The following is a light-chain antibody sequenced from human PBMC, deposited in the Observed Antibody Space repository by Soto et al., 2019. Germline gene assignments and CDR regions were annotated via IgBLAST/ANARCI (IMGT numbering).Light chain of an antibody. CDR2: DAS. V-gene: IGKV3-20*01. Sequence: EIVLTQSPGTLSLSPGESATLSCRASQTVGRNYLAWFQHKPGQAPRLLIYDASKRATGVPDRFSGSGSGSDFTLTVSRLEPEDFAVFYCHQYAYSPLSFGSGTKVEIK. J-gene: IGKJ4*01. CDR3: HQYAYSPLS. CDR1: QTVGRNY.